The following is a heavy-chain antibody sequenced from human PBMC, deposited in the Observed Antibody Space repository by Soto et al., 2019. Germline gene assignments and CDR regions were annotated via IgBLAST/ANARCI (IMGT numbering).Heavy chain of an antibody. J-gene: IGHJ4*02. D-gene: IGHD6-19*01. Sequence: QVQLQESGPGLVKPSGTLSLTCAVSGGSISSSNWWSWVRQPPGKGLEWIGEIYHSGSTNYNPSLKSRVTISVDQSKNQFPLKLSSVPAADTAVYYCALRGQWLAGIDYWGQGTLVTVSS. CDR2: IYHSGST. CDR3: ALRGQWLAGIDY. V-gene: IGHV4-4*02. CDR1: GGSISSSNW.